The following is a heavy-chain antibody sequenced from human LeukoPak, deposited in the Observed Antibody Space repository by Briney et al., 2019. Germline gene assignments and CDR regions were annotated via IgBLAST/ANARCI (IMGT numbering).Heavy chain of an antibody. V-gene: IGHV3-23*01. J-gene: IGHJ4*02. CDR2: ISGSGGST. CDR3: ANSLGTLAGPSDY. CDR1: GFTFSSYS. D-gene: IGHD6-19*01. Sequence: GGSLRLSCAASGFTFSSYSMNWVRQAPGKGLEWVSGISGSGGSTYYADSVKGRFTISRDNSKNTLYLQMNSLRANDTAVYYCANSLGTLAGPSDYWGQGTLVTVSS.